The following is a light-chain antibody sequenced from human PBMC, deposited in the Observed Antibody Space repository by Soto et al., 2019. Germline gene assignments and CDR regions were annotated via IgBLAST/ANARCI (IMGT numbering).Light chain of an antibody. CDR1: HSISAW. CDR3: HNYHSCCNYT. Sequence: DIQMTQSPSTLSASVGDRVTITCRASHSISAWLAWYQQKPGKAPKLLIYKASTLDSGVPSRFSGSGSETELTLTISSLQPDDFATSYCHNYHSCCNYTFGQGTKLEIK. V-gene: IGKV1-5*03. CDR2: KAS. J-gene: IGKJ2*01.